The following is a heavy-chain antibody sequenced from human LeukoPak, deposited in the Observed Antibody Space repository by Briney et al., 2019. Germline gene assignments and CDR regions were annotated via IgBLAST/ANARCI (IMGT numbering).Heavy chain of an antibody. V-gene: IGHV1-8*01. Sequence: ASVKVSCKASGYRFTSYDINWVRQATGQGLGWMGWMNPTSGYTGYAQKFQGRVTMTRDTSISTAYMELSGLRFEDTAVYYCARVDGPIDYWGQGTLVTVSS. J-gene: IGHJ4*02. CDR3: ARVDGPIDY. CDR2: MNPTSGYT. D-gene: IGHD2-15*01. CDR1: GYRFTSYD.